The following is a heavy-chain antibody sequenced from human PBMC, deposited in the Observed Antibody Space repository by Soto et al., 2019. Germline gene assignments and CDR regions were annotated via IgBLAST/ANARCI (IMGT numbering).Heavy chain of an antibody. CDR2: ISSSSSTI. CDR1: GFTFSSYS. CDR3: ARGDCSGGSCYSAGLYNWFDP. Sequence: EVQLVESGGGLVQPGGSLRLSCAASGFTFSSYSMNWVRQAPGKGLEWVSYISSSSSTIYYADSVKGRFTISRDNAKNSLYLQMNSLRAEDTAVYYCARGDCSGGSCYSAGLYNWFDPWGQGTLVTVSS. V-gene: IGHV3-48*01. J-gene: IGHJ5*02. D-gene: IGHD2-15*01.